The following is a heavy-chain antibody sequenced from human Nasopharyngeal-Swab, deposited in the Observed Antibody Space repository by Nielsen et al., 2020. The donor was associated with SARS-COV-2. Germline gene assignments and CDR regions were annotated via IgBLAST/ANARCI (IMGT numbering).Heavy chain of an antibody. Sequence: SETLSLTCTVSGGSISSSSYYWGWIRQPPGKWLEGIGSIYYSGSTYYNPSLKSRVTVSVDTSKSQFSLKLNSVTAADTAMYYCARQWYCSGGSCYPPGAFDIWGQGTMVTVSS. CDR3: ARQWYCSGGSCYPPGAFDI. CDR2: IYYSGST. CDR1: GGSISSSSYY. V-gene: IGHV4-39*01. J-gene: IGHJ3*02. D-gene: IGHD2-15*01.